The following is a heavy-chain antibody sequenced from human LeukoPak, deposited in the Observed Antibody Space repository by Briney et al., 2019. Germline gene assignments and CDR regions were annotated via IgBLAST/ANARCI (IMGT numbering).Heavy chain of an antibody. D-gene: IGHD1-26*01. CDR3: ARDPIVGADSDDY. CDR2: ISSSGNTT. Sequence: GGSLRLSCAASGFTFSDNYMSWIRQAPGKGLEWVSYISSSGNTTYNADSVKGRFSITRDNAKNSLYLQMNSLRAEDTAVYYCARDPIVGADSDDYWGQGTLVTVSS. CDR1: GFTFSDNY. V-gene: IGHV3-11*04. J-gene: IGHJ4*02.